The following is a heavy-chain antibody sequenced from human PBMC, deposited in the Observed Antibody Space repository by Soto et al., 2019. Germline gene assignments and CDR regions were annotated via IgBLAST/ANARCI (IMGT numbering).Heavy chain of an antibody. J-gene: IGHJ4*02. CDR1: GFTFSSNA. V-gene: IGHV3-23*01. CDR3: AKADREVIFDFDS. Sequence: EVQLLESGGGLVQPGGSLRLSCAASGFTFSSNAMSWVRQAPGKGLEWVSAISGTTDNTYYADSVKGRFTISRDNSKNSLYLQVNSPRAADTALYYWAKADREVIFDFDSWGQGTLVTVSS. D-gene: IGHD3-10*01. CDR2: ISGTTDNT.